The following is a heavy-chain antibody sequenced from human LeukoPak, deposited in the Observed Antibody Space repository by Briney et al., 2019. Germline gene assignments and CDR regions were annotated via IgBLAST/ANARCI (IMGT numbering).Heavy chain of an antibody. CDR2: INSGGYT. CDR1: GFTFSSYA. J-gene: IGHJ4*02. Sequence: GGSLRLSCAASGFTFSSYAMSWVRQAPGKGLEWVSVINSGGYTYYADSVKGRFTISRDNAKNTLYLQMNSLRAEDTAVYYCARSVRVARGPFDYWGQGTLVTVSS. D-gene: IGHD1-26*01. V-gene: IGHV3-23*01. CDR3: ARSVRVARGPFDY.